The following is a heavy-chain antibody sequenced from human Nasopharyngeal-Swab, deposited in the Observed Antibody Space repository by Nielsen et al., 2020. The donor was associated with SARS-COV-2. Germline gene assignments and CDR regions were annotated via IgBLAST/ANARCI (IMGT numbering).Heavy chain of an antibody. CDR1: GASISTGRYS. J-gene: IGHJ5*02. V-gene: IGHV4-39*01. CDR3: ARWSSWYNWLDP. CDR2: IYYSGTT. Sequence: SETLSLTCAFSGASISTGRYSWDWIRQPPGKGLDWNGSIYYSGTTYYNPSLKSRVTISVDTSKNQFSLKLNSATAADTAVYYCARWSSWYNWLDPWGQGTQVIVSS. D-gene: IGHD6-13*01.